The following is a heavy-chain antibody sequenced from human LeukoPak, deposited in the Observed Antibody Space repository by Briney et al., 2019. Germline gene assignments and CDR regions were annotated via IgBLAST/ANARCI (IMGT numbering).Heavy chain of an antibody. J-gene: IGHJ4*02. CDR3: AKEESVWGSYRYYFDY. Sequence: GGSLRLSCAASELTLSSNALSWVRKAPGKGLEWVSAISGSGGSTYYADSVKGRFTISRDNSKNTLYLQMNSLRVEDTAVYYCAKEESVWGSYRYYFDYWGQGTLVTVSS. CDR1: ELTLSSNA. CDR2: ISGSGGST. D-gene: IGHD3-16*02. V-gene: IGHV3-23*01.